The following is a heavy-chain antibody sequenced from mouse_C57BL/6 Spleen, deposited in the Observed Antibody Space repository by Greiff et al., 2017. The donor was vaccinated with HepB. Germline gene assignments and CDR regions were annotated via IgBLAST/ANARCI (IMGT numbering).Heavy chain of an antibody. V-gene: IGHV10-1*01. CDR3: VRQFITTVGFAY. D-gene: IGHD1-1*01. Sequence: EVMLVESGGGLVQPKGSLKLSCAASGFSFNTYAMNWVRQAPGKGLEWVARIRSKSNNYATYYADSVKDRFTISRDDSESMLYLQMNNLKTEDTAMYYCVRQFITTVGFAYWGQGTLVTVSA. CDR1: GFSFNTYA. CDR2: IRSKSNNYAT. J-gene: IGHJ3*01.